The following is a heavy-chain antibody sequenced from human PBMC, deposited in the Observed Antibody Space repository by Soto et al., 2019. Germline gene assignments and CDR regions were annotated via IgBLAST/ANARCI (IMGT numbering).Heavy chain of an antibody. J-gene: IGHJ4*02. CDR2: IDSDGSRI. CDR3: AKMGRFNWNEPHFDY. V-gene: IGHV3-74*01. D-gene: IGHD1-20*01. Sequence: GGSLRLSCAASGFTFSNYWMHWVRQAPGKGLVWVSRIDSDGSRITYADFVKGRFTISRDNAKNTVYLHMNSLTAEDTAVYYCAKMGRFNWNEPHFDYWGQGTLVTVSS. CDR1: GFTFSNYW.